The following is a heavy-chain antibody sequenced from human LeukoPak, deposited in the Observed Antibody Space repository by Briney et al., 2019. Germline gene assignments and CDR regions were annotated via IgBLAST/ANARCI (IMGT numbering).Heavy chain of an antibody. CDR2: ISYDGSNK. CDR1: GFTFSSYA. V-gene: IGHV3-30*04. D-gene: IGHD3-10*01. J-gene: IGHJ4*02. Sequence: GRSLRLSCAASGFTFSSYAMHWVRQAPGKGLEWVAVISYDGSNKYYADSVKGRFTISRDNSKNTLYLQMNSLRAEDTAVYYCARAKGGIRWRSVAEDPGYDYWGQGTLVTVSS. CDR3: ARAKGGIRWRSVAEDPGYDY.